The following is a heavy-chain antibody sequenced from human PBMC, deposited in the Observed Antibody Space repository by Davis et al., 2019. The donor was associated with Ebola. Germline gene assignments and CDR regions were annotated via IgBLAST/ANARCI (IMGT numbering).Heavy chain of an antibody. Sequence: GGSLRLSCAASGFTFSSYAMSWVRQAPGKGLEWVSSISGSGGSTYYADSVKGRFTISRDNSKNTLYLQVNSLRAEDTAVYYCASGFVENFDYWGQGTLVTVSS. D-gene: IGHD3-3*01. CDR2: ISGSGGST. CDR1: GFTFSSYA. V-gene: IGHV3-23*01. CDR3: ASGFVENFDY. J-gene: IGHJ4*02.